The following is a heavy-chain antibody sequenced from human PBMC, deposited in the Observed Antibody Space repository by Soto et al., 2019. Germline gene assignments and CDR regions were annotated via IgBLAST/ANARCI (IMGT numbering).Heavy chain of an antibody. V-gene: IGHV3-48*03. CDR1: VFSFSTYE. D-gene: IGHD3-10*01. J-gene: IGHJ3*02. CDR3: APRKSGSFNIGAFDI. CDR2: ISKNGIDI. Sequence: PWWSLRLSCSASVFSFSTYEMNWVRQAPGKGLEWVSYISKNGIDIYYADSVKGRFTISRDNANNSLFLQMNSLRAEDTAVYYCAPRKSGSFNIGAFDIWGQGTMVTVSS.